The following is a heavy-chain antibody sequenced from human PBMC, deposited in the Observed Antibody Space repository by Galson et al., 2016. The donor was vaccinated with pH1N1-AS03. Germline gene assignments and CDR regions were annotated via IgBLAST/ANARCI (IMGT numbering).Heavy chain of an antibody. CDR1: GFTFSSDW. CDR3: ARAMYTSGWYGMDV. V-gene: IGHV3-74*01. J-gene: IGHJ6*02. Sequence: SLRLSCAASGFTFSSDWMHWVRQVPGKGPVWVSRITSDGSSISYADAVKGRFTTSRDNAKNTLYLQMNSLRAEDTAVYHCARAMYTSGWYGMDVWGQGTTVTVSS. D-gene: IGHD6-19*01. CDR2: ITSDGSSI.